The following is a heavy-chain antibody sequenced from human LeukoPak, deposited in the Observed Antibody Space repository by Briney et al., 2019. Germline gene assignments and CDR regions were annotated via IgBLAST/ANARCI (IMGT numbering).Heavy chain of an antibody. J-gene: IGHJ4*02. CDR2: ISGSSSAI. V-gene: IGHV3-48*01. CDR1: GFTFSSYS. Sequence: PGGSLRLSCIASGFTFSSYSMNWVRQAPGKGLEWVSYISGSSSAIYYADSVKGRLTISRDNAKNSLSLQMNSLRAEDTAVYYCATYSGYDRIFDYWGQGTLVTVSS. CDR3: ATYSGYDRIFDY. D-gene: IGHD5-12*01.